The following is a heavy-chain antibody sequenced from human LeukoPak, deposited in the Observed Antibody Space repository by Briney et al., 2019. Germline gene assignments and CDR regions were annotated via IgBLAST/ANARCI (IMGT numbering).Heavy chain of an antibody. J-gene: IGHJ4*02. CDR1: GFSFSNHS. Sequence: SGGSLRLSCAASGFSFSNHSMNWVRQAPGKGLEWVSYISGSSNIIYHANSVKGRFTISRDNAKNSLFLRMSGLRADDTAVYYCARDTNGDSDYWGQGTLVTVSS. D-gene: IGHD4-17*01. V-gene: IGHV3-48*01. CDR2: ISGSSNII. CDR3: ARDTNGDSDY.